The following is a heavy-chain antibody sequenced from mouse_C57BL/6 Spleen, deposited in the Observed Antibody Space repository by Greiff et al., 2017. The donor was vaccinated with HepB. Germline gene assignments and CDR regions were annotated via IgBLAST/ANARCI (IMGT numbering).Heavy chain of an antibody. J-gene: IGHJ2*01. Sequence: VQLKQPGAELVKPGASVKLSCKASGYTFTSYWMHWVKQRPGQGLEWIGMIHPNSGSTNYNEKFKSKATLTVDKSSSTAYMQLSSLTSEDSAVYDCARGDYYGSSPFDYWGQGTTLTVSS. CDR1: GYTFTSYW. D-gene: IGHD1-1*01. V-gene: IGHV1-64*01. CDR2: IHPNSGST. CDR3: ARGDYYGSSPFDY.